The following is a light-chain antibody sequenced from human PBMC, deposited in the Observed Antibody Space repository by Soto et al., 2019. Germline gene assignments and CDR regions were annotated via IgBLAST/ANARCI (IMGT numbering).Light chain of an antibody. V-gene: IGKV1-39*01. J-gene: IGKJ2*01. CDR1: QSISSY. CDR2: AAS. Sequence: DIQMTQSPSSLSASVGERVTITCRASQSISSYLNWYQQKPGKAPKLLIYAASSLQSGVPSRFSGSGSGTDVTLTISRLQPEDFSTYYCQQSYSTPRTFGQGTKLEIK. CDR3: QQSYSTPRT.